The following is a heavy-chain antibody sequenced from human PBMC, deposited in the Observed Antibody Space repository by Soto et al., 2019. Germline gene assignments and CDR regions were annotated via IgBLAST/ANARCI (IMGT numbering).Heavy chain of an antibody. CDR2: ISAYNGNT. D-gene: IGHD1-1*01. V-gene: IGHV1-18*01. CDR3: ARVWVGTTVASYYGMDV. Sequence: QVQLVQSGAEVKKPGASVKVSCKASGYTFTTYGINWVRQAPGQGLEWMGWISAYNGNTNYAQKLQGRVTMTTDTSTSTAYMELRSLRSDDTAVYYCARVWVGTTVASYYGMDVWGQGTTVTVSS. J-gene: IGHJ6*02. CDR1: GYTFTTYG.